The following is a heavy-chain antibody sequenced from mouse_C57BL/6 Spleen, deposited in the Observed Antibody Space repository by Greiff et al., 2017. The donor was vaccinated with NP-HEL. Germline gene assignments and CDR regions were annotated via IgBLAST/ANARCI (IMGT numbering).Heavy chain of an antibody. D-gene: IGHD1-1*01. CDR2: IYPGDGDT. V-gene: IGHV1-80*01. Sequence: QVQLKQSGAELVKPGASVKISCKASGYAFSSYWMNWVKQRPGTGLEWIGQIYPGDGDTNYNGKFKGKATLTADKSSSTAYMQLSSLTSEDSAVYFCALHYYGSSHRYFDVWGTGTTVTVSS. CDR1: GYAFSSYW. J-gene: IGHJ1*03. CDR3: ALHYYGSSHRYFDV.